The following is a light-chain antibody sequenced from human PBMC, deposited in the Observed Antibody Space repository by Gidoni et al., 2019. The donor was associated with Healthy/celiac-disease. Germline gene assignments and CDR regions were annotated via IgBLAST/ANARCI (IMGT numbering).Light chain of an antibody. CDR2: GAS. CDR1: QSVSSN. CDR3: QQDNNWPPTYT. V-gene: IGKV3-15*01. Sequence: ATLSCRASQSVSSNLAWYQQKPGQAPSLLIYGASTRATGIPARFSGSGSGTEFTLTISSLQSEDFAVYYCQQDNNWPPTYTFGQGTKLEIK. J-gene: IGKJ2*01.